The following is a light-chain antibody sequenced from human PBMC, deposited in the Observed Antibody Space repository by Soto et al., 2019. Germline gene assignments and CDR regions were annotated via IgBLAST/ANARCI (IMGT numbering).Light chain of an antibody. CDR2: DTS. J-gene: IGKJ1*01. CDR3: QQTGT. Sequence: PGERATLSCGASQSVTSGDVTWYQHKPGLAPRLLIYDTSTRATGVPDRFRGRGSGTDFTLTIDRLEPEDYAVYYCQQTGTFGQGTKLEIK. CDR1: QSVTSGD. V-gene: IGKV3D-20*01.